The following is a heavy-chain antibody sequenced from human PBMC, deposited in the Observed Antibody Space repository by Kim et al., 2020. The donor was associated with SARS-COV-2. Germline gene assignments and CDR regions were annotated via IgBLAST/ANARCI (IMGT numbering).Heavy chain of an antibody. CDR1: GYTFSSYA. V-gene: IGHV1-69*04. J-gene: IGHJ5*02. CDR2: IIPIRGIA. Sequence: SVKVSCKASGYTFSSYAISWVRQAPGQGLEWMGRIIPIRGIADYAQKFQGRVTITAHKSTSTAYMGLSSLRSADTSVYYWARGDIWGIAAAGTPGWFDTWGQGTLVTLSP. CDR3: ARGDIWGIAAAGTPGWFDT. D-gene: IGHD6-13*01.